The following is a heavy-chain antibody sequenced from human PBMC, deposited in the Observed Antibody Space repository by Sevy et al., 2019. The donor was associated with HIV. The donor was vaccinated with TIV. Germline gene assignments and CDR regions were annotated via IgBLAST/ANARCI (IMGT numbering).Heavy chain of an antibody. V-gene: IGHV4-59*13. D-gene: IGHD3-22*01. J-gene: IGHJ4*02. CDR1: GGSISSYY. Sequence: SDTLSLTCTVSGGSISSYYWSWIRQPPGKGLEWIGYIYYSGSTNYNPSLKSRVTISVDTSKNQFSLKLSSVTAADTAVYYCARGVVVITETKFDYWGQGTLVTVSS. CDR3: ARGVVVITETKFDY. CDR2: IYYSGST.